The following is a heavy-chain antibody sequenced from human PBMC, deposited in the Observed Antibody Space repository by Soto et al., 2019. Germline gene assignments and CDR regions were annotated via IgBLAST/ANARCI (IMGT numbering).Heavy chain of an antibody. CDR2: IGPETGAT. D-gene: IGHD1-26*01. J-gene: IGHJ4*02. CDR3: GRGRSGQIVVFY. V-gene: IGHV1-2*02. CDR1: GYTFTGHH. Sequence: ASVKVSCKASGYTFTGHHIHWVRQAPEQGPEWMGEIGPETGATRYAQKFQGRVTMTRDMSITTVYMELNNLSPDDTAVYYCGRGRSGQIVVFYWGQGTPVTVSS.